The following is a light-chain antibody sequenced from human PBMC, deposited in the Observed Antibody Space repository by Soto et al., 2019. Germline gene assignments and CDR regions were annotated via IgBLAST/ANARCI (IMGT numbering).Light chain of an antibody. J-gene: IGKJ1*01. CDR1: QSVSTNF. CDR2: GAS. V-gene: IGKV3-20*01. Sequence: EIVLTQSPGTLSLAPGEGATLSCRASQSVSTNFFAWYQQQPGQAPRLLIYGASTRASGIPDRFSGSGSGTDFTIPISSLEPDDFAVYYCQQYGRTSWTFGQGTKVQIK. CDR3: QQYGRTSWT.